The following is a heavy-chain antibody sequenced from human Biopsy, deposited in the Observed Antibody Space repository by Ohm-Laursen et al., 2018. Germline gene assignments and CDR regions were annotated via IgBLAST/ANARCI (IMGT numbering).Heavy chain of an antibody. D-gene: IGHD3-10*01. V-gene: IGHV1-8*01. CDR2: MNPNSGNT. J-gene: IGHJ4*02. Sequence: ASVKASCKASGYTFTSYEINWGRQATGQGLEWMGWMNPNSGNTGYAQKFQGRVTMTRNTSISTAYMEVSSLRSEDTAVYYCARGRNPVWFGEDLDYWGQGTPVTVSS. CDR3: ARGRNPVWFGEDLDY. CDR1: GYTFTSYE.